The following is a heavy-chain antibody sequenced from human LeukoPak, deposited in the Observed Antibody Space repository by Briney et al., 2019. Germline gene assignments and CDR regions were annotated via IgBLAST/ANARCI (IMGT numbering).Heavy chain of an antibody. J-gene: IGHJ4*02. Sequence: PGRSLRLSCSASGFTFSSYGMHWVRQAPGKGLEWVAVISYDGSNKYYADSVKGRFTISRDNSKNTLYLQMNSLRAEDTAVYYCARSPAAGTMDYWGQGTLVTVSS. V-gene: IGHV3-30*03. D-gene: IGHD6-13*01. CDR1: GFTFSSYG. CDR3: ARSPAAGTMDY. CDR2: ISYDGSNK.